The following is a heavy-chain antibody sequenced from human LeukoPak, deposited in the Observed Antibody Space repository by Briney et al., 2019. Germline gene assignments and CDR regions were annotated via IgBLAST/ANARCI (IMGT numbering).Heavy chain of an antibody. V-gene: IGHV4-39*01. Sequence: SETLSLTWTVSGGSISSSSYYWGWIRQPPGKGLEWIGSIYYSGSTYYNPSLKSRVTISVDTSKNQFSLKLSSVTAADTAVYYCARLLARITIFGVARPDYWGQGTLVTVSS. CDR2: IYYSGST. CDR3: ARLLARITIFGVARPDY. J-gene: IGHJ4*02. CDR1: GGSISSSSYY. D-gene: IGHD3-3*01.